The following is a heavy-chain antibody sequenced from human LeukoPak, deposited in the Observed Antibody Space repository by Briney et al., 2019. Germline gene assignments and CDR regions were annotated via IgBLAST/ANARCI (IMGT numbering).Heavy chain of an antibody. D-gene: IGHD3-3*01. V-gene: IGHV1-2*02. CDR1: GYTFTGYY. CDR3: ARVAIFGVAHGWFDP. Sequence: ASVKVSCKASGYTFTGYYMHWVRQAPGQGLEWMGWINPNSGGTNYAQKFQGRVTMTRDTSISTAYMELSRLRSDDTAVYYCARVAIFGVAHGWFDPWGQGTLVTVSS. CDR2: INPNSGGT. J-gene: IGHJ5*02.